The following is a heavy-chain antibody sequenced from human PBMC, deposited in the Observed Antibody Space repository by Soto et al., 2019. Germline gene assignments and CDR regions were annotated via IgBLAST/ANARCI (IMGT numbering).Heavy chain of an antibody. CDR1: GFTFSSYA. Sequence: QVHLVESGGGVVQPGRSLRLSCAASGFTFSSYAMHWVRQAPGKGLEWVAVISFDGNNKYNADSVKGRFTISRDNSKNTLYLQMNSLRVEDTAVYYCARALGIAAAGLNHWGQGTLVTVSS. V-gene: IGHV3-30-3*01. D-gene: IGHD6-13*01. CDR3: ARALGIAAAGLNH. J-gene: IGHJ4*02. CDR2: ISFDGNNK.